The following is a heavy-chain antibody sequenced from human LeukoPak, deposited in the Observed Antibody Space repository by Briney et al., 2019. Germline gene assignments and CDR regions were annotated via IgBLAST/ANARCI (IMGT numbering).Heavy chain of an antibody. Sequence: LSLTCAVYGGSFSGYYWGWIRQAPGKGLEWVSYISSSGSTIYYADSVKGRFTISRDNAKNSLYLQMNSLRAEDTAVYYCARDPYYYDSSGKTFDYWGQGTLVTVSS. CDR1: GGSFSGYY. V-gene: IGHV3-11*01. CDR2: ISSSGSTI. J-gene: IGHJ4*02. CDR3: ARDPYYYDSSGKTFDY. D-gene: IGHD3-22*01.